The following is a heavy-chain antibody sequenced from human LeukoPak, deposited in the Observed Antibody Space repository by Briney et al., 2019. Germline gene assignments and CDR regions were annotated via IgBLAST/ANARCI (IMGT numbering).Heavy chain of an antibody. CDR2: IIPIFGTT. CDR1: GGTFSNYA. CDR3: ARAHGADDAFDI. J-gene: IGHJ3*02. Sequence: GASVKVSCKASGGTFSNYAISWVRQAPGQGLQWMGGIIPIFGTTNYAQKFQGRVTITRDTSASTAYMELSSLRSEDMAVYYCARAHGADDAFDIWGQGTMVTVSS. D-gene: IGHD1-26*01. V-gene: IGHV1-69*05.